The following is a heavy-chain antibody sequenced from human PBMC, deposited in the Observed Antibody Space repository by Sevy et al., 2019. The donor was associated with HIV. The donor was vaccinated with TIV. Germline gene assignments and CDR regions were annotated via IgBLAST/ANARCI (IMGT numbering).Heavy chain of an antibody. V-gene: IGHV3-7*01. CDR3: AREEVESGGCAN. CDR2: IKKDGSEK. D-gene: IGHD2-15*01. CDR1: GFTFSRHW. Sequence: GGSLRLSCAASGFTFSRHWMTWVRQAPGKGLEWVANIKKDGSEKNFVESVKGRFTISRDNAQNSMYLQMNSLRVEDTAVYYCAREEVESGGCANWGQGTLVTVSS. J-gene: IGHJ4*02.